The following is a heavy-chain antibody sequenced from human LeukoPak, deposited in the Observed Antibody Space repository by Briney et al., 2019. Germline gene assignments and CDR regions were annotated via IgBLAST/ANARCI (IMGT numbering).Heavy chain of an antibody. D-gene: IGHD6-13*01. CDR1: GYTFASYY. V-gene: IGHV1-46*01. CDR2: INPSGGST. J-gene: IGHJ3*02. CDR3: AREYSHAFDI. Sequence: ASVKVSCKASGYTFASYYMHWVRQAPGQGLEWMGIINPSGGSTSYAQKFQGRVTMTRDTSTSTVYMELSSLRSEDTAVYYYAREYSHAFDIWGQGTMVTVSS.